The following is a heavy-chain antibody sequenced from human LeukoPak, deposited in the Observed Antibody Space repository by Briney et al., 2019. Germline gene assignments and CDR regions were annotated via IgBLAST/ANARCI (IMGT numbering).Heavy chain of an antibody. V-gene: IGHV3-30*01. CDR2: ISYDGSNK. J-gene: IGHJ4*02. CDR3: ARDRGVYYDFWSGWFDY. Sequence: PGGSLSLSCAASGFTFSSYAMHWVRQAPGKGLEWVAVISYDGSNKYYADSVKGRFNISRDNSKNTLYLQMNSLRAEDTAVYYCARDRGVYYDFWSGWFDYWGQGTLVTVSS. D-gene: IGHD3-3*01. CDR1: GFTFSSYA.